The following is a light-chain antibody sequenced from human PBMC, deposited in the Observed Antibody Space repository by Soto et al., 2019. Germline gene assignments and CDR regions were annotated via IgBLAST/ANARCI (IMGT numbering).Light chain of an antibody. CDR1: SSNIGSNT. CDR2: SNN. Sequence: QSVLTQPPSASGTPGQRVTISCSGRSSNIGSNTVNWYQQLPGTAPKLLIYSNNQRHSGVPDRFSGSKSGTSASLDIRDLQSGDEAVYYCGPWDDSLTGGVFGGGTKLTVL. V-gene: IGLV1-44*01. J-gene: IGLJ3*02. CDR3: GPWDDSLTGGV.